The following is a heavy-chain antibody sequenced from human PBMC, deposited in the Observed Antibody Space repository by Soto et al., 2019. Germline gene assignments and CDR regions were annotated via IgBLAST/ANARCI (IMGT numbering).Heavy chain of an antibody. D-gene: IGHD2-15*01. CDR2: ISGSGGST. Sequence: GRSLRLSCAASGFTFSGYAMSWVRQAPGKGLEWVSAISGSGGSTYYADSVKGRFTISRDNSKNTLYLQMNSLRAEDTAVYYCANLGYCSGGSCTAFDYWGQGTLVTVSS. CDR1: GFTFSGYA. CDR3: ANLGYCSGGSCTAFDY. V-gene: IGHV3-23*01. J-gene: IGHJ4*02.